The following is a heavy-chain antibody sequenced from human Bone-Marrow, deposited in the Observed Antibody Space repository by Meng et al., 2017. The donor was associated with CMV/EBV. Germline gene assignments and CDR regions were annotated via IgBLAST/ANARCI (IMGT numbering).Heavy chain of an antibody. CDR2: INWNGGST. D-gene: IGHD1-26*01. CDR3: ASVSGSFDY. V-gene: IGHV3-20*04. Sequence: GESLKIPCAASGFTFDDYGMSWVRQAPGKGLEWVSGINWNGGSTGYADSVKGRFNISRDNAKNFLYLQMNSLRAEDTALYYCASVSGSFDYWGQGTLVTVSS. CDR1: GFTFDDYG. J-gene: IGHJ4*02.